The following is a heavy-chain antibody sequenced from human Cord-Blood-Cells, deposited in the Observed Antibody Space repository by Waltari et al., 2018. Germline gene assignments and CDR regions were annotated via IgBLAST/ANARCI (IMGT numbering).Heavy chain of an antibody. CDR1: A. CDR2: IRSKAYGGTT. V-gene: IGHV3-49*03. Sequence: AMSWFRQAPGKGLEWVGFIRSKAYGGTTEYAASVKGRFTISRDDSKSIAYLQMNSLKTEDTAVYYCTRVYGDYEYYYYYYGMDVWGQGTTVTVSS. J-gene: IGHJ6*02. CDR3: TRVYGDYEYYYYYYGMDV. D-gene: IGHD4-17*01.